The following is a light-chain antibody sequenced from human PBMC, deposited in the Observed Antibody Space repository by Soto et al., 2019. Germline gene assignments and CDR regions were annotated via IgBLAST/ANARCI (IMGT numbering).Light chain of an antibody. V-gene: IGLV2-8*01. Sequence: QSVLTQPPSASGSPGQSVTISCTGTNSDVGTHGYVSWYQQHAGKAPKLMIYDVTKRPSGVPDRFSGSKSANTASLTVSGLQAEDEADYYCMCYAGGNNWVFGGGTKVTVL. CDR2: DVT. CDR1: NSDVGTHGY. J-gene: IGLJ3*02. CDR3: MCYAGGNNWV.